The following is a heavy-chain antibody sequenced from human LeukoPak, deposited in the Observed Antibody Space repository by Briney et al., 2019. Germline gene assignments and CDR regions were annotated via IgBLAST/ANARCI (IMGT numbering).Heavy chain of an antibody. D-gene: IGHD3-10*01. Sequence: GGSLRLSCAASGFTFSSYWMHWVRQAPGKGLVWVSHISSDGSTRGYADSVKGRFTISRDNTNNTLYLQMTSLRAEDTAVYYCARDRGGGNDHWGQGTLVTVSS. CDR2: ISSDGSTR. CDR1: GFTFSSYW. V-gene: IGHV3-74*01. CDR3: ARDRGGGNDH. J-gene: IGHJ5*02.